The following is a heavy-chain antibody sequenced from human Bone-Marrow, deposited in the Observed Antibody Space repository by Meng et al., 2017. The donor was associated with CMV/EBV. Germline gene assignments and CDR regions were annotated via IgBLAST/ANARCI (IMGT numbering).Heavy chain of an antibody. Sequence: SETLSLTCAVYGGSFSGYYWSWIRQPPGKGLEWIGEINHSGSTNYNPSLKSRVTISVDTSKNQFSLKLSSVTAADTVVYYCARRRWLRVRIDAFDIWGQGTMVTVSS. D-gene: IGHD5-12*01. CDR3: ARRRWLRVRIDAFDI. CDR1: GGSFSGYY. V-gene: IGHV4-34*01. J-gene: IGHJ3*02. CDR2: INHSGST.